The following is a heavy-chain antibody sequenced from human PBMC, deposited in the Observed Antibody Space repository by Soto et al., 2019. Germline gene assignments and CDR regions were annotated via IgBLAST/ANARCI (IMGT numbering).Heavy chain of an antibody. V-gene: IGHV4-39*01. CDR2: IYYSGYT. J-gene: IGHJ6*02. CDR1: GGSISSSSYY. D-gene: IGHD3-22*01. CDR3: ARRLYYDSSGFEGGGMDV. Sequence: SETLSLTCTVSGGSISSSSYYWGWIRQPPGKGLEWIGSIYYSGYTYYNPSLKSRVTISVDTSKNQFSLKLSSVTAADTAVYYCARRLYYDSSGFEGGGMDVWGQGTTVTVSS.